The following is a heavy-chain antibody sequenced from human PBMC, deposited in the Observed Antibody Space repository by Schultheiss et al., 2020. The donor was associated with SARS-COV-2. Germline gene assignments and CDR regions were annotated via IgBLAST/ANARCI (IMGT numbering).Heavy chain of an antibody. V-gene: IGHV4-34*01. Sequence: SETLSLTCAVYGESLTGYHGSWIRQSPGKGLEWIGEISHSGSTNYNPSLKSRVTISVDTSKNQFSLKLSSVTAADTAVYYCAKDMPSYDIRGPGHDYWGQGTLVTVSS. J-gene: IGHJ4*02. D-gene: IGHD3-9*01. CDR1: GESLTGYH. CDR3: AKDMPSYDIRGPGHDY. CDR2: ISHSGST.